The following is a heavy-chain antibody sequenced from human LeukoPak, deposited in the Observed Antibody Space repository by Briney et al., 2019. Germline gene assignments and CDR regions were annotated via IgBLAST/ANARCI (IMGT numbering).Heavy chain of an antibody. CDR2: IWYDGSNK. CDR3: AKPGPPYDSSGSPAY. V-gene: IGHV3-33*06. D-gene: IGHD3-22*01. J-gene: IGHJ4*02. Sequence: PGGSLRLSCAASGFTFSSYGMHWVRQAPGKGLEWVALIWYDGSNKYYADSVKGRFTISRDNSKNTLYLQMNSLRAEDTAVYYCAKPGPPYDSSGSPAYWGQGTLVTVSS. CDR1: GFTFSSYG.